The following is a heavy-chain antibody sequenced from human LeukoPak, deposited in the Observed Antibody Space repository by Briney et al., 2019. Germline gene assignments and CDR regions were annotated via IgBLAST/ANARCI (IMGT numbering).Heavy chain of an antibody. Sequence: GGSLRLSCAASGFTFSSYAMHWVRQAPGKGLEWVAVISYDGSNKYCADSVKGRFTISRDNSKNTLYLQMNSLRAEDTAVYYCAREGYYGSGSYYIFSYYYGMDVWGQGTTVTVSS. CDR2: ISYDGSNK. CDR3: AREGYYGSGSYYIFSYYYGMDV. V-gene: IGHV3-30*04. J-gene: IGHJ6*02. D-gene: IGHD3-10*01. CDR1: GFTFSSYA.